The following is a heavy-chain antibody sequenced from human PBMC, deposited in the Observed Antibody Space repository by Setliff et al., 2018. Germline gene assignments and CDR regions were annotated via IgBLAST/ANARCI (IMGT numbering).Heavy chain of an antibody. V-gene: IGHV1-8*03. Sequence: ASVKVSCKASGYTFTSYDINWVRQATGQGLEWMGWMNPNSGNTGYAQKFQGRVTITRDTSASTAYLELSSLRSEDTAVYYCARDPKTFPHYYYYYGMDVWGQGTTVTVSS. CDR2: MNPNSGNT. J-gene: IGHJ6*02. D-gene: IGHD2-21*01. CDR3: ARDPKTFPHYYYYYGMDV. CDR1: GYTFTSYD.